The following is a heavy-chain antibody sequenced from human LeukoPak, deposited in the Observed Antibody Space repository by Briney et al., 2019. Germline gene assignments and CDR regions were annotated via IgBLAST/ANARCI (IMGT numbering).Heavy chain of an antibody. V-gene: IGHV4-34*01. D-gene: IGHD2-21*02. CDR1: GGSFSGYY. CDR2: INHSGNT. Sequence: SETLSLTCAVYGGSFSGYYWSWIRQPPGKGLEWIGEINHSGNTYYNPSLKSRVTMSVDTSKNQFSLKLSSVTAADTAVYYCARLGRSGDLEGYFDYWGQGTLVTVSS. J-gene: IGHJ4*02. CDR3: ARLGRSGDLEGYFDY.